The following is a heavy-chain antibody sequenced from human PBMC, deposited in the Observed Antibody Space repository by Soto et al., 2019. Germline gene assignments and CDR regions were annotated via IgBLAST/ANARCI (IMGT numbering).Heavy chain of an antibody. J-gene: IGHJ6*02. CDR2: IDPSDSYT. CDR1: GYIFTSYW. Sequence: ESLKIACKGSGYIFTSYWISCFLQMPVRVLEWMGRIDPSDSYTNYSPSFQGHVTISADKSISTAYLQWSSLKASDTAMYYCARFRLGLPDYYYYYGMDVWGQGTTVTVSS. D-gene: IGHD3-16*01. V-gene: IGHV5-10-1*01. CDR3: ARFRLGLPDYYYYYGMDV.